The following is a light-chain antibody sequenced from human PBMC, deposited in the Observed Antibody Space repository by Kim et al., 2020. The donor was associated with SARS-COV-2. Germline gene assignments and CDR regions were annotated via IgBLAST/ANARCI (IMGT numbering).Light chain of an antibody. CDR2: AAT. CDR3: QQSYSMPYT. CDR1: QNISTY. J-gene: IGKJ2*01. V-gene: IGKV1-39*01. Sequence: SASVGDRGAITCRASQNISTYLYWYRQSQGQAPQVLIYAATNVQSGAPSRFSGSRSGTDFTLTINSVQPEDFAIYDCQQSYSMPYTFGLGTKLEI.